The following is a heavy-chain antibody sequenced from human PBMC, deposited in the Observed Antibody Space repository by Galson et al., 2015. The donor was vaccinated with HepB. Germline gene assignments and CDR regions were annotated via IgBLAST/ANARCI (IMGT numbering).Heavy chain of an antibody. CDR1: GFTFSSYS. Sequence: SLRLSCAASGFTFSSYSMNWVRQAPGKGLEWVSSISSSSSYIYYADSVKGRFTISRDNAKNSLYLQMNSLRAEDTAVYYCARDQAADHLVSWFDPWGQGTLVTVSS. V-gene: IGHV3-21*01. CDR3: ARDQAADHLVSWFDP. CDR2: ISSSSSYI. D-gene: IGHD6-13*01. J-gene: IGHJ5*02.